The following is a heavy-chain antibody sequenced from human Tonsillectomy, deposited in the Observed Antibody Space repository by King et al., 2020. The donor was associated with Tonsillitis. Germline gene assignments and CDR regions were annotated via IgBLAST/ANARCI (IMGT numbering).Heavy chain of an antibody. D-gene: IGHD2/OR15-2a*01. J-gene: IGHJ4*02. CDR2: ILYDGSNI. Sequence: VQLVESGGGVVRPGRSLRLDCAASGFTFSHFAMHWVRQAPGKGMEWVALILYDGSNIQYADSVKGRFIISRDNYNNILFLQMNSLRVGDPGVYYCVAHPPDTWVGLLDSWGQGGLVTASS. CDR1: GFTFSHFA. CDR3: VAHPPDTWVGLLDS. V-gene: IGHV3-30*03.